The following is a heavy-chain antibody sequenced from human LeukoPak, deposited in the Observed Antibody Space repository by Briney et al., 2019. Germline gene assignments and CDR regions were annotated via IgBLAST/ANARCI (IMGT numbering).Heavy chain of an antibody. CDR1: GFTFSDYY. V-gene: IGHV3-11*01. D-gene: IGHD2-15*01. CDR2: ISSSGSTI. Sequence: GSLRLSCAASGFTFSDYYMSWIRQAPGKGLEWVSYISSSGSTIYYADSVKGRFTISRDNAKNSLYLQMNSLRAEDTAVYYCAREKYCSGGSCDTHFDYWGQGTLVTVSS. CDR3: AREKYCSGGSCDTHFDY. J-gene: IGHJ4*02.